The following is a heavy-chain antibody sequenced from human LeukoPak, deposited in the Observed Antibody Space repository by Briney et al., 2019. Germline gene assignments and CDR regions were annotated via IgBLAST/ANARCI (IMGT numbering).Heavy chain of an antibody. V-gene: IGHV3-48*04. Sequence: GGSLRLSCAASGFTFSSYAMHWVRQAPGKGLEWVSYISSSGSTIYYADSVKGRFTISRDNAKNSLYLQMNSLRAEDTAVYYCARAGSYYYDSSGPRTGDYWGQGTLVTVSS. CDR3: ARAGSYYYDSSGPRTGDY. CDR1: GFTFSSYA. J-gene: IGHJ4*02. D-gene: IGHD3-22*01. CDR2: ISSSGSTI.